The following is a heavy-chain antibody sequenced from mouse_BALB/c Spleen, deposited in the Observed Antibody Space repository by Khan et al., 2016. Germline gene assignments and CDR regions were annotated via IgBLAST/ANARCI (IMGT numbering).Heavy chain of an antibody. Sequence: QVTLKESGPGILQPSQTLSLTCSFAGFSLNTYGIGVGWIRQPSGKGLEWLAHIWWNDNNSYNTALKSRLTISKDNSNNQVFLMIASVDTADTASYCCGRIARWYGAFWGQGTLVTVSA. CDR1: GFSLNTYGIG. CDR2: IWWNDNN. J-gene: IGHJ3*01. CDR3: GRIARWYGAF. V-gene: IGHV8-11*01. D-gene: IGHD2-1*01.